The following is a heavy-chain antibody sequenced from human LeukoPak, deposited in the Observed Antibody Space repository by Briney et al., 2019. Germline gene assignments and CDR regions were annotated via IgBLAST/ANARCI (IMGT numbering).Heavy chain of an antibody. Sequence: APLKLSCTPSGYTFTASYMHTVRQSPGHEVEWMRWINTQSVVTHSAQKLPGRVTMTRETYISTAYMELSRRRSDDTAGYYCGREATVVTQVGDYWGQGALVTVSS. CDR2: INTQSVVT. D-gene: IGHD4-23*01. V-gene: IGHV1-2*02. J-gene: IGHJ4*02. CDR3: GREATVVTQVGDY. CDR1: GYTFTASY.